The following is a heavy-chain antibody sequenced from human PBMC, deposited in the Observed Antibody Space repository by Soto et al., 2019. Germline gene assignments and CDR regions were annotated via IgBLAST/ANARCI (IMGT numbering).Heavy chain of an antibody. Sequence: QLQLQESGSGLVKPSQTLSLTCAVSGDSITSVGYSWSWIRQPPGKALEWIGYIYHTGTTYYTAALKSRVTISLDRSKNRISLSLNSVTAADTAVYYCAATVFGEYSHYALDVW. CDR2: IYHTGTT. D-gene: IGHD3-3*01. CDR1: GDSITSVGYS. J-gene: IGHJ6*01. V-gene: IGHV4-30-2*01. CDR3: AATVFGEYSHYALDV.